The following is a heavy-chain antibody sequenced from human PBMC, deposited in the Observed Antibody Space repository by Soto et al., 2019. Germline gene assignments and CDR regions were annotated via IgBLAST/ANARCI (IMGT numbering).Heavy chain of an antibody. D-gene: IGHD3-16*01. Sequence: PGGSLRLSCAASGFSFSTSEMNWVRQAPGKGLEWISYISKSSVTTHYADSVKGRFTISRDNANNSLFLEMNSLRVEDTALYYCAPRKFGSFNIAAFEIRGQGTMVTVSS. CDR2: ISKSSVTT. CDR3: APRKFGSFNIAAFEI. J-gene: IGHJ3*02. CDR1: GFSFSTSE. V-gene: IGHV3-48*03.